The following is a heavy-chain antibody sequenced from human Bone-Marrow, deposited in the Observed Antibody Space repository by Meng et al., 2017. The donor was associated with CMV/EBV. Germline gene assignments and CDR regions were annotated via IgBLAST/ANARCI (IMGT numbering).Heavy chain of an antibody. J-gene: IGHJ5*02. D-gene: IGHD3-3*01. CDR3: ARTILRFWSGYYIICGFDP. V-gene: IGHV3-21*01. CDR1: GLDFNTSS. Sequence: GRSLKISCAASGLDFNTSSMNWVRQAPGKGLEWVSSIDSSGNYIYSADSVKGRFTIPRDNRKSSLYLKMNSLGVEDTAVYYCARTILRFWSGYYIICGFDPWGQGTLVTVSS. CDR2: IDSSGNYI.